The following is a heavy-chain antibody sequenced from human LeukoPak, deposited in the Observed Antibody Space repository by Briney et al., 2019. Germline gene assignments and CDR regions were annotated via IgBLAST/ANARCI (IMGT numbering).Heavy chain of an antibody. Sequence: PGGSLRLSCAASGFRFSDYGMHWVRQAPGKGLESVALISHDGNKENYGDSVKGRFTISRDNSKTTLYLQMNSLRAEDTAVYYCARELAAAGNYYYGMDVWGQGTTVTVSS. CDR1: GFRFSDYG. V-gene: IGHV3-30*03. CDR3: ARELAAAGNYYYGMDV. CDR2: ISHDGNKE. J-gene: IGHJ6*02. D-gene: IGHD6-13*01.